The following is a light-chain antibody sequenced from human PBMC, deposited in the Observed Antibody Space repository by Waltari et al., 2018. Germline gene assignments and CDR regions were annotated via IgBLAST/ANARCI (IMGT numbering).Light chain of an antibody. V-gene: IGKV3-20*01. J-gene: IGKJ2*01. Sequence: IVLTQSPGTLSLSPGERATLSCRASQSVSSSYLAWYQQKPGQAPRLLNYGASSRATGIPDRFSGSGSGTDFTLTISRLEPEDFAVYYCQQYGSSPPYTFGQGTKLEIK. CDR3: QQYGSSPPYT. CDR2: GAS. CDR1: QSVSSSY.